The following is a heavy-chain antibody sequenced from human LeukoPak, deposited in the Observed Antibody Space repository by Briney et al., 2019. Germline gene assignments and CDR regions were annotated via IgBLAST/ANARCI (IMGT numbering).Heavy chain of an antibody. CDR3: ARDRRYCSGTSCYTAWFDP. J-gene: IGHJ5*02. Sequence: ASVKVSCKASGYTFTGYYMHWVRQAPGQGLEWMGWINPNSGGTNYAQKFQGRVTMTRDTSISTAYMELRRLRSDDTAVYYCARDRRYCSGTSCYTAWFDPWGQGTLVTVSS. V-gene: IGHV1-2*02. D-gene: IGHD2-2*02. CDR2: INPNSGGT. CDR1: GYTFTGYY.